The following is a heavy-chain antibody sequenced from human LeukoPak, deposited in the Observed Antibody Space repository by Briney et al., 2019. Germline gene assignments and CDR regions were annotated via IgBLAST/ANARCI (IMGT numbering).Heavy chain of an antibody. CDR3: ATTLGCSSTSCYNWFDP. CDR1: GGSISSGGYS. CDR2: IYHSGST. D-gene: IGHD2-2*01. V-gene: IGHV4-30-2*01. J-gene: IGHJ5*02. Sequence: SETLSLTCAVSGGSISSGGYSWSWIRQPPGKGLEWIGYIYHSGSTNYNPSLKSRVTISVDTSKNQFSLKVTSVTAADTAVYYCATTLGCSSTSCYNWFDPWGQGTLVTVSS.